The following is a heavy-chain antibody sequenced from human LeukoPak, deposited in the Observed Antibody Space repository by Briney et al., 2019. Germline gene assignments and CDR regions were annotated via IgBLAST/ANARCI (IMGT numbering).Heavy chain of an antibody. CDR3: AREAFYGSGSLRYYYYMDV. CDR1: GFTFSSYG. CDR2: IWYDGSNK. Sequence: GGSLRLSCAASGFTFSSYGMHWVRQAPGKGLEWVAVIWYDGSNKYYADSVKGRFTISRDNSKNTLYLQMNSLRAEDTAVYYCAREAFYGSGSLRYYYYMDVWGKGTTVTVSS. J-gene: IGHJ6*03. D-gene: IGHD3-10*01. V-gene: IGHV3-33*08.